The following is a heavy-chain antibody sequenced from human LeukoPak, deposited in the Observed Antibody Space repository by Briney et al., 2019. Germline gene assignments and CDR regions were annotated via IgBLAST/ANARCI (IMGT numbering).Heavy chain of an antibody. CDR3: TGYRQGIS. J-gene: IGHJ5*02. CDR2: ISDDGGST. D-gene: IGHD1-1*01. V-gene: IGHV3-74*01. Sequence: GGSLRLSCAASGFTFSTYWMHWVRQAPGKGLVWVSRISDDGGSTTYADSVKGRFTISRDNGKNTLYLQMNSLRAEDTAVYYCTGYRQGISWGQGTLVTVSS. CDR1: GFTFSTYW.